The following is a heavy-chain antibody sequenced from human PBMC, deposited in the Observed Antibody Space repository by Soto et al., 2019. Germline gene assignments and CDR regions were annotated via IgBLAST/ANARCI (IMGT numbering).Heavy chain of an antibody. J-gene: IGHJ4*02. CDR2: ISYDGGNK. CDR3: AKDVGRYCSGGSCYKVPKAIDY. Sequence: GGSLRLSCAASGFTFSSYGMHWVRQAPGKGLEWVAVISYDGGNKYYADSVKGRFTISRDNSKNTLYLQMNSLRAEDTAVYYCAKDVGRYCSGGSCYKVPKAIDYWGQGTLVTVSS. D-gene: IGHD2-15*01. CDR1: GFTFSSYG. V-gene: IGHV3-30*18.